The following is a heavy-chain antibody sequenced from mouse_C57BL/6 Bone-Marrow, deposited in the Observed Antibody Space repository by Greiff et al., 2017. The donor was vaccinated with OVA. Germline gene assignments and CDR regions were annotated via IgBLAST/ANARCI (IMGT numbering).Heavy chain of an antibody. Sequence: VKLVESGPGLVQPSQSLSITCTVSGFSLTSYGVHWVRQSPGKGLEWLGVIWSGGSTAYNAAFISRLSISKDNSKSQVFFKMNSLQADDTAIYYCARNPNYYGSSYWYAMDYWGQGTSVTVSS. V-gene: IGHV2-2*01. D-gene: IGHD1-1*01. CDR3: ARNPNYYGSSYWYAMDY. J-gene: IGHJ4*01. CDR2: IWSGGST. CDR1: GFSLTSYG.